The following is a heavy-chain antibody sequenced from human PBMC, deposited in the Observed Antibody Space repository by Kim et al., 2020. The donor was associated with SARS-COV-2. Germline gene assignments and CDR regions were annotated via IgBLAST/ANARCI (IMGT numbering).Heavy chain of an antibody. Sequence: SETLSLTCTVSGDSISSSSNYWALIRQPPGKGLEWIGSVYNTGSTYYNPSLRSRLTMSVDASKNHFSLTLSSVTVADTAIYFCAAAISAQFDYWGQGILGTVSS. CDR1: GDSISSSSNY. D-gene: IGHD6-6*01. J-gene: IGHJ4*02. CDR3: AAAISAQFDY. V-gene: IGHV4-39*01. CDR2: VYNTGST.